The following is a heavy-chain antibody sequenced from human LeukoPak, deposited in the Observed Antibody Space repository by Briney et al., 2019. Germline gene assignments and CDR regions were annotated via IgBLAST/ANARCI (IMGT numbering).Heavy chain of an antibody. CDR1: GGSISGSF. CDR3: ARDLGYCSTTSCAMAFDI. Sequence: SETLSLTCTVSGGSISGSFWSWIRQPPGKGLEWIGYVYYGGSTNYNPSLESRVTISVDTSKKQFSLKLSSVTAADTAVYYCARDLGYCSTTSCAMAFDIWGQGTTVTVSS. V-gene: IGHV4-59*01. J-gene: IGHJ3*02. D-gene: IGHD2-2*01. CDR2: VYYGGST.